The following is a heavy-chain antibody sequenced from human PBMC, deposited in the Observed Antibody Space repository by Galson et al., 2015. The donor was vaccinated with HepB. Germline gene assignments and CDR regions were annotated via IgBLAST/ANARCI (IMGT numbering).Heavy chain of an antibody. CDR3: AKEIGHGHRGMDA. Sequence: SVKVSCKASGSTFTTYYIHWVRQAPGQGLEWMERINPNSGGTNYAQKFQGRLTMTRDTSISTAYMELSSLRSDDTAVYYCAKEIGHGHRGMDAWGQGTTVTVSS. D-gene: IGHD1-14*01. V-gene: IGHV1-2*06. CDR2: INPNSGGT. J-gene: IGHJ6*02. CDR1: GSTFTTYY.